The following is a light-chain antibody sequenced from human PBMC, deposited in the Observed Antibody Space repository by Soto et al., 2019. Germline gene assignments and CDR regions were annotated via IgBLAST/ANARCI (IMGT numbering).Light chain of an antibody. CDR2: DVT. CDR1: NGRSSDT. Sequence: QPVLTQSSSASASLGTPVKLTCTLSNGRSSDTIAWYQQHPGKAPKLMIYDVTNRPSGVSNRFSSSKSGNTASLTISGLQAEDEADYYCSSYTGSNTFYVFGTGTKVTVL. CDR3: SSYTGSNTFYV. V-gene: IGLV2-14*01. J-gene: IGLJ1*01.